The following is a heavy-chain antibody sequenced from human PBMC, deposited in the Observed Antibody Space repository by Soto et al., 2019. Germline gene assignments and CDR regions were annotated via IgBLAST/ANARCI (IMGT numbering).Heavy chain of an antibody. D-gene: IGHD4-17*01. CDR2: IFSNDEK. J-gene: IGHJ4*02. CDR1: GFSLSNARMG. V-gene: IGHV2-26*01. Sequence: QVTLKESGPVLVKPTETLTLTCTVSGFSLSNARMGVSWIRQPPVKALEWLAHIFSNDEKSYSTSLKSRLTISNDTSNIHVVLTMTNMDPVDTATYYCARTDGDDVSFFDYWGQGTLVTVAS. CDR3: ARTDGDDVSFFDY.